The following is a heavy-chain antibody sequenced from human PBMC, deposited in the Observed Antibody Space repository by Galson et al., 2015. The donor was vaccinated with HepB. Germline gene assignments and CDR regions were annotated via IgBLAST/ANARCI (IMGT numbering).Heavy chain of an antibody. V-gene: IGHV4-4*07. D-gene: IGHD5-12*01. CDR3: ARWVGWIYGAFDI. Sequence: ETLSLTCTVSGGSISSYYWSWIRQPAGKGLEWIVRISDSGIINYNPPLQSRVTMSLDTSNNQFSLKLSSVTAEDTAVYYCARWVGWIYGAFDIWGQGTMVTVSS. J-gene: IGHJ3*02. CDR1: GGSISSYY. CDR2: ISDSGII.